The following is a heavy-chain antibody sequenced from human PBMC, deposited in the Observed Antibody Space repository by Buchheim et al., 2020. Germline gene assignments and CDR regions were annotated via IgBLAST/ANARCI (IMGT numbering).Heavy chain of an antibody. CDR2: INTNSGDT. CDR1: GYTFTSHG. J-gene: IGHJ4*02. V-gene: IGHV1-8*01. D-gene: IGHD1/OR15-1a*01. CDR3: AGVPEEQVAYFDS. Sequence: QVQLVQSGAEVKKPGASVKVSCKASGYTFTSHGINWVRQATGQGLEWMGWINTNSGDTAYAQKIQGRVIMTADESTADMDLSRLRSDDTAVYYCAGVPEEQVAYFDSWGQGTL.